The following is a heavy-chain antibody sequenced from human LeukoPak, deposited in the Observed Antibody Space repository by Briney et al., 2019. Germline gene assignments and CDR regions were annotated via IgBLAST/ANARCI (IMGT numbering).Heavy chain of an antibody. CDR1: GFAFRTYA. V-gene: IGHV3-23*01. CDR3: ATTVTLDF. J-gene: IGHJ4*02. CDR2: ITGTGGGGNKT. D-gene: IGHD2-21*02. Sequence: GGPLRLSCVASGFAFRTYAMSWVRQAPGKGLEWVSVITGTGGGGNKTYYADSVKGRFSISRDDSKNTLFLQMDNLRADDTAVYFCATTVTLDFWGQGALVLVSS.